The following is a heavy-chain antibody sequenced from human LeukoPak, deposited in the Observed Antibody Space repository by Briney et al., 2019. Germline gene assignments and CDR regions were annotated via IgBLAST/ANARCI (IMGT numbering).Heavy chain of an antibody. CDR1: GFTFSSYA. D-gene: IGHD6-19*01. CDR3: AKVQMGTGWTFDF. J-gene: IGHJ4*02. Sequence: PGGSLRLSCAASGFTFSSYAMSWVRQAPGKGLEWVSSIDGSGDKRYYADSVKGRFTISRDNSKNTLFLQMNGLRAEDTAAYYCAKVQMGTGWTFDFWGQGTLVTVSS. CDR2: IDGSGDKR. V-gene: IGHV3-23*01.